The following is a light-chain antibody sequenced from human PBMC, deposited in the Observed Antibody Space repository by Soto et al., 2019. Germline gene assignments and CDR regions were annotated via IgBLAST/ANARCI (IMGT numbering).Light chain of an antibody. Sequence: DIQMTQSPSSLSASVGDRVTITCRASQAIANYLAWYQQKPGQVPKPLIYAASVLQSGVPSRFSGSGSETDFTLTISSLQPEDVATYYCQKYNSAPFTFGPWTKVDFK. CDR2: AAS. CDR3: QKYNSAPFT. J-gene: IGKJ3*01. CDR1: QAIANY. V-gene: IGKV1-27*01.